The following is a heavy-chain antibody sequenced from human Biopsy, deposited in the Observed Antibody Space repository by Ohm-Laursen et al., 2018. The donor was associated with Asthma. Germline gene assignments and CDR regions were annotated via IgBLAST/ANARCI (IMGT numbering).Heavy chain of an antibody. CDR3: ARGYSGSDRIVYYYSGLEV. CDR1: GDSFSNYA. J-gene: IGHJ6*02. Sequence: LVKVSCKASGDSFSNYAISWVRQAPGQGLEWMGGLIPVLGTPGHAQMFEGRVTITADESTSTAYMELSSLSSEDTAVYYCARGYSGSDRIVYYYSGLEVWGQGTTVTVSS. D-gene: IGHD5-12*01. V-gene: IGHV1-69*13. CDR2: LIPVLGTP.